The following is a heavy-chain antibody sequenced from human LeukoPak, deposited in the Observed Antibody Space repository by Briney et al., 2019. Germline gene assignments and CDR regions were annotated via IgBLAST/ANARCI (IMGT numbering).Heavy chain of an antibody. CDR3: ARDVDILTVYSFHN. CDR2: ISSSSSYI. V-gene: IGHV3-21*01. J-gene: IGHJ4*02. CDR1: GFTFSSYS. D-gene: IGHD3-9*01. Sequence: GGSLRLSYAASGFTFSSYSMNWVRQAPGKGLEWVSSISSSSSYIYYVDSVKGRFTISRDNAKNSLYLQMNSLRAEDTAVYYCARDVDILTVYSFHNWGQGTLVTVSS.